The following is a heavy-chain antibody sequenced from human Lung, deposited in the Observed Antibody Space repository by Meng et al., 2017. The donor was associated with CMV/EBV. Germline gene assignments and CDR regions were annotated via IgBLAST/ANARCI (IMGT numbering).Heavy chain of an antibody. CDR3: ARVEVGITSGDY. CDR1: GYTFTKQG. Sequence: QVVASRGEVKEPGSTVKVSYKASGYTFTKQGITWVRQAPGKGLEWMGWINAYNGDTNYAQTLQGRVTMTTDTSTSTAYVELRSLRSDDTAVYYCARVEVGITSGDYWGQGTLVTVSS. V-gene: IGHV1-18*01. J-gene: IGHJ4*02. CDR2: INAYNGDT. D-gene: IGHD1-26*01.